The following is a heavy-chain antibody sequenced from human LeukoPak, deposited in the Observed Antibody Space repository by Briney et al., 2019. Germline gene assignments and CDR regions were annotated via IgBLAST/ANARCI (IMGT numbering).Heavy chain of an antibody. V-gene: IGHV3-23*01. CDR2: ISGSGGST. Sequence: PGGSLRLSCAASGFTFSSYAMSWVRQAPGKGLEWVSAISGSGGSTYYADSVKGRFTISRDNSKNTLYLQMNSLRAEDTAVYYCARDRFPHDTKQDYGMDVWGQGTTVTVSS. CDR1: GFTFSSYA. D-gene: IGHD3-9*01. J-gene: IGHJ6*02. CDR3: ARDRFPHDTKQDYGMDV.